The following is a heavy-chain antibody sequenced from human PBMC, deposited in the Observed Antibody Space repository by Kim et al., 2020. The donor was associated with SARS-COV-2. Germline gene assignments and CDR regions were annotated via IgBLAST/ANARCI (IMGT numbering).Heavy chain of an antibody. J-gene: IGHJ4*02. Sequence: GGSLRLSCSASGFTFSSYAMHWVRQAPGKGLEYVSAISSNGGSTYYADSVKGRFTISRDNSKNTLYLQMSSLRAEDTAVYYCVKDAFWAVAGTSFDYWGQGTLVTVSS. CDR1: GFTFSSYA. CDR3: VKDAFWAVAGTSFDY. CDR2: ISSNGGST. V-gene: IGHV3-64D*09. D-gene: IGHD6-19*01.